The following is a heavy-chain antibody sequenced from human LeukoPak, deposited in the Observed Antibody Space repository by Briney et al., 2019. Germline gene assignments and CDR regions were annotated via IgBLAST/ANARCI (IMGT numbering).Heavy chain of an antibody. CDR3: ARVDSSGWYESDY. CDR1: GFTFSSYA. V-gene: IGHV3-23*01. Sequence: GGSLRLSCAASGFTFSSYAMSWVRQAPGKGLEWVSAISGSGGSTYYADSVKGRFTISRDNSKNTLYLQMNSLRAEDTAVYYCARVDSSGWYESDYWGQGTLVTVSS. CDR2: ISGSGGST. J-gene: IGHJ4*02. D-gene: IGHD6-19*01.